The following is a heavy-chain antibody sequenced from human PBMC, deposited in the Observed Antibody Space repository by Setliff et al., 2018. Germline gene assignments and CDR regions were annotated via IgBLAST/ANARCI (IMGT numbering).Heavy chain of an antibody. J-gene: IGHJ4*02. V-gene: IGHV4-34*01. CDR3: ARGFDVCGGGACYTDGPYYFDY. Sequence: SETLSLTCAVYGESFSGHYWSWIRQPQGKGLEWIGEINHSGSTNYNPSLKSRVTITVXXXKNXXXXXXXXXXXXXXXXXYCARGFDVCGGGACYTDGPYYFDYWGLGTLVTVSS. CDR1: GESFSGHY. CDR2: INHSGST. D-gene: IGHD2-21*02.